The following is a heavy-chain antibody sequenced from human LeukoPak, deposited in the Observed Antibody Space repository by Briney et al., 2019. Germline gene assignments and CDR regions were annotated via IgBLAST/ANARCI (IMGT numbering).Heavy chain of an antibody. CDR3: ARRDYYNGMDV. V-gene: IGHV4-31*03. CDR2: IYYSGST. J-gene: IGHJ6*02. Sequence: PSETLSLTCTVSGGSISSGGYYWSWIRQHPGKGLEWIGYIYYSGSTYYNPSLKSRATISVDTSKNQFSLKLSSVTAADTAVYYCARRDYYNGMDVWGQGATVTVSS. CDR1: GGSISSGGYY.